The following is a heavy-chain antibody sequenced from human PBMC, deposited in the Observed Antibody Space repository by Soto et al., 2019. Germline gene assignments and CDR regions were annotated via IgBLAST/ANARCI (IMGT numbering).Heavy chain of an antibody. V-gene: IGHV1-69*13. CDR2: IIPIFGTA. CDR3: ATSGTDGNWFDP. CDR1: GGTFSGYA. Sequence: ASVKVSCKASGGTFSGYAISWVRQAPGQGLEWMGGIIPIFGTANYAQKFQGRVTITADESTSTAYMELSSLRSEDTAVYYCATSGTDGNWFDPWGQGTLVTVSS. J-gene: IGHJ5*02. D-gene: IGHD1-7*01.